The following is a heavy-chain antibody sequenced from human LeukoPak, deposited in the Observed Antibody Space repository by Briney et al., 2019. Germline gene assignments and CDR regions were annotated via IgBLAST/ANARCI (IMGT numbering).Heavy chain of an antibody. D-gene: IGHD3-3*01. CDR3: AKDGSGYWNFDY. Sequence: GGSLRLSCAASGFTFSSYGMHWDRQAPGKGLEWVAVISYDGSNKYYADSVKGRFTISRDNSKNTLYLQMNSLRAEDTAVYYCAKDGSGYWNFDYWGQGTLVTVSS. CDR2: ISYDGSNK. V-gene: IGHV3-30*18. CDR1: GFTFSSYG. J-gene: IGHJ4*02.